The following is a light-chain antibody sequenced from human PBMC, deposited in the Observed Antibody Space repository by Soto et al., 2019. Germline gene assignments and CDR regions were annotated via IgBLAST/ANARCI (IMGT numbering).Light chain of an antibody. CDR2: GAS. CDR1: QSVSSN. Sequence: DIVMTLSPATLSVSPGERATLSCRASQSVSSNLAWYQQKPGQAPRLLIYGASTRATGIPARFSGSGSGTEFTLTISSLESEDFAVYYCQQYNNWPPRGTYGQGTKVEIK. J-gene: IGKJ1*01. CDR3: QQYNNWPPRGT. V-gene: IGKV3-15*01.